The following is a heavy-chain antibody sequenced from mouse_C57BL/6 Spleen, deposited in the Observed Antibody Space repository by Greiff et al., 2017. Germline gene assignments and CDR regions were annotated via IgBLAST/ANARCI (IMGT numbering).Heavy chain of an antibody. CDR1: GYAFSSSW. V-gene: IGHV1-82*01. Sequence: QVQLQQSGPELVKPGASVKISCKASGYAFSSSWMNWVKQRPGKGLEWIGRIYPGDGDTNYNGKFKGKATLTADKSSSTAYMQLSSLTSEDSAVYCCAREDYGSFPRCFEVWGTGATVTVSS. CDR3: AREDYGSFPRCFEV. CDR2: IYPGDGDT. J-gene: IGHJ1*03. D-gene: IGHD2-1*01.